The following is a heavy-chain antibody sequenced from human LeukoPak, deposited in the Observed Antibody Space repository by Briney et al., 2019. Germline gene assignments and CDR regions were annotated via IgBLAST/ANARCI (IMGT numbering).Heavy chain of an antibody. J-gene: IGHJ5*02. CDR3: VACCSGGSCPYNWFDP. CDR2: INPNSGGT. D-gene: IGHD2-15*01. CDR1: GYTFTGYY. Sequence: GSVKVSCKASGYTFTGYYMHWVRQAPGQGLEWMGWINPNSGGTNYAQKFQGRVTMTRDTSISTAYMELSRLRSDDTAVYYCVACCSGGSCPYNWFDPWGRGTRVTV. V-gene: IGHV1-2*02.